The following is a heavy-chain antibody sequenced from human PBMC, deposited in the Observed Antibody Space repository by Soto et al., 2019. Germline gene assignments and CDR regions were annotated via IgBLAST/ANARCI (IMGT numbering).Heavy chain of an antibody. Sequence: QVQLVQSGAEVKKPGASVKVSCKASGYTFTGYYMHWVRQAPGQGLEWMGWINPNSGGTNYAQKFQGWVTMTRDTSISTAYMELSRLRSDDTAVYYCARGYYAPPVGRKNYGMDVWGQGTTVTVSS. CDR2: INPNSGGT. D-gene: IGHD2-2*01. CDR1: GYTFTGYY. CDR3: ARGYYAPPVGRKNYGMDV. J-gene: IGHJ6*02. V-gene: IGHV1-2*04.